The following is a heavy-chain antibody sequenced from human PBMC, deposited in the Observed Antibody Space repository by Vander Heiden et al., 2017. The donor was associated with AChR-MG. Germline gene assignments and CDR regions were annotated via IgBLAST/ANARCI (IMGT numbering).Heavy chain of an antibody. V-gene: IGHV3-23*01. Sequence: EVQLLESGGGLVQPGGSLRLSCAASGFPFSSYAMSWVRQAPGKVLEWVSAISGSGGSTYYADSVKGRFTISRDNSKNTLYLQMNSLRAEDTAVYYCAKDPPTSTEGYDAFDIWGQGTMVTVSS. D-gene: IGHD5-12*01. CDR3: AKDPPTSTEGYDAFDI. J-gene: IGHJ3*02. CDR2: ISGSGGST. CDR1: GFPFSSYA.